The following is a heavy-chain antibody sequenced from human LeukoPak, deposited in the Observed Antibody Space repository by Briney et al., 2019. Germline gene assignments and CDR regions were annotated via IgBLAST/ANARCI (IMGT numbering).Heavy chain of an antibody. D-gene: IGHD3-10*01. CDR2: IKQDGSEK. CDR3: ARASEYGWLFDY. CDR1: GFTFSSYW. Sequence: GGSLRLSCAASGFTFSSYWMSWVRQAPGKGLEWVTSIKQDGSEKYYVDSVKGRFTISRDNAKKSLYLQMNSLRAEDTAVYYCARASEYGWLFDYWGQGTLVTVSS. J-gene: IGHJ4*02. V-gene: IGHV3-7*01.